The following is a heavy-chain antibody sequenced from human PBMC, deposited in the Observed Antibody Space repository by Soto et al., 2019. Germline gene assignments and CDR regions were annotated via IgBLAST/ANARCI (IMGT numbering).Heavy chain of an antibody. CDR2: IYYSGST. D-gene: IGHD2-21*01. J-gene: IGHJ5*02. V-gene: IGHV4-59*12. Sequence: PSETLSLTCTVSGGSISSYYWSWIRQPPGKGLEWIGYIYYSGSTYYNPSLKSRVTISVDTSKNQFSLKLSSVTAVDTAVYYCARKGEEGWFDPWGQGTLVTVSS. CDR3: ARKGEEGWFDP. CDR1: GGSISSYY.